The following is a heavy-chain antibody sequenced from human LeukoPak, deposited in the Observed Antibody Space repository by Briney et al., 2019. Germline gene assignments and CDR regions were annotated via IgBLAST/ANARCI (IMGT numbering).Heavy chain of an antibody. J-gene: IGHJ4*02. Sequence: GGSLRLSCAASGFTVNNNYMSWVRQAPGKGLEWVSVIYSGGITYYADSVKGRFTISRDNSRNTLYLQMNSLRAEDTAVYYCARGSGYNYGFPDYWGQGTLVTVSS. D-gene: IGHD5-18*01. V-gene: IGHV3-53*01. CDR3: ARGSGYNYGFPDY. CDR1: GFTVNNNY. CDR2: IYSGGIT.